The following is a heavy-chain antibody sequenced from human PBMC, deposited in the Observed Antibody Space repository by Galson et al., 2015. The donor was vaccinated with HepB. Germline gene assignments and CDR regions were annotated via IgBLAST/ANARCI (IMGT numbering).Heavy chain of an antibody. CDR2: TYYRSKWQK. Sequence: CAISGDSVSANTAVWNWIRQSPSRGLEWLGRTYYRSKWQKDYAVSMMSRIIISTDTSRNQVSLQLNSVSPEDTAVYYCAYGVDVWGQGTTVTVSS. J-gene: IGHJ6*02. CDR3: AYGVDV. V-gene: IGHV6-1*01. CDR1: GDSVSANTAV.